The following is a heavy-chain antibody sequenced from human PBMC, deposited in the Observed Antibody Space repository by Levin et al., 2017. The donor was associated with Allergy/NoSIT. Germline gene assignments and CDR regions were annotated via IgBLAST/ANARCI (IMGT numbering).Heavy chain of an antibody. CDR1: GGPISSSSYY. J-gene: IGHJ5*02. D-gene: IGHD5-18*01. V-gene: IGHV4-39*07. Sequence: SQTLSLTCTVSGGPISSSSYYWGWIRQPPGKGLEWIGSIYYSGSTYYNPSLKSRVTISVDTSKNQFSLKLSSVTAADTAVYYCARWEGYSYGFDPWGQGTLVTVSS. CDR3: ARWEGYSYGFDP. CDR2: IYYSGST.